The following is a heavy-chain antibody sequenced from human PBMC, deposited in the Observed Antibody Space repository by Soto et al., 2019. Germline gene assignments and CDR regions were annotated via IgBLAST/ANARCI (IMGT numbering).Heavy chain of an antibody. CDR2: IWYDGSNK. V-gene: IGHV3-33*01. Sequence: GGSLRLSCAASGFTFSSYGMHWVRQAPGKGLEWVAVIWYDGSNKYYADSVKGRFTISRDNSKNTLYLQMNSLRAEDTAVYYCARDPVTNDKYYYYYYMDVWGKGTTVTVSS. D-gene: IGHD3-9*01. CDR3: ARDPVTNDKYYYYYYMDV. CDR1: GFTFSSYG. J-gene: IGHJ6*03.